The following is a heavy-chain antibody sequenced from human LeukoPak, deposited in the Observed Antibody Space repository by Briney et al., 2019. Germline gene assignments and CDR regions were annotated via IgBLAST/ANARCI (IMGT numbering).Heavy chain of an antibody. CDR3: ARLGSSSSSDY. J-gene: IGHJ4*02. V-gene: IGHV4-4*09. CDR1: GGSISSYY. CDR2: IHTSGST. Sequence: SETLSLTCTVSGGSISSYYWSWNRQPPGKGLEWIGDIHTSGSTNYNPSLKSRVTISVDTSKNQFSLKLSSVTAADMAVYYRARLGSSSSSDYWGQGTLVTVSS. D-gene: IGHD6-6*01.